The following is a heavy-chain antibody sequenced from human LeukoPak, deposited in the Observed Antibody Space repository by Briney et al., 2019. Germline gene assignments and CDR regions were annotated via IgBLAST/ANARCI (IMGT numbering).Heavy chain of an antibody. CDR3: ARKGYCSSTSCLKAYYYYMDV. CDR2: IIPIFGTA. J-gene: IGHJ6*03. V-gene: IGHV1-69*13. Sequence: SVKVSCKASGGTFSSYAISWVRQAPGQGLEWMGGIIPIFGTANYAQKFQGRVTITADESTSTAYMELSSLRSEDTAVYYCARKGYCSSTSCLKAYYYYMDVWGKGTTVTVSS. CDR1: GGTFSSYA. D-gene: IGHD2-2*01.